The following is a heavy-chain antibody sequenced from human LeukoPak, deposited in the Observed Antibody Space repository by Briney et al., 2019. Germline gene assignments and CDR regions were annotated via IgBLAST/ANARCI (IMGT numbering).Heavy chain of an antibody. V-gene: IGHV4-38-2*02. CDR3: ARRSITMVRGVTTFDY. CDR2: IYHSGST. CDR1: GYSISSGYY. D-gene: IGHD3-10*01. J-gene: IGHJ4*02. Sequence: SETLSLTCTVSGYSISSGYYWGWIRQPPGKGLEWIGSIYHSGSTYYNPSLKSRVTISVDTSKNQFSLKLSSVTAADTAVYYCARRSITMVRGVTTFDYWGQGTLVTVSS.